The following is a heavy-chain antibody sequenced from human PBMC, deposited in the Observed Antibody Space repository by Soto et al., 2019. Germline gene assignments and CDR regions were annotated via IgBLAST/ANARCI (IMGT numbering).Heavy chain of an antibody. CDR1: GGTSNNNA. CDR3: ATLQGSGTYYDDDY. D-gene: IGHD3-10*01. J-gene: IGHJ4*02. V-gene: IGHV1-69*01. CDR2: IVPVFGTA. Sequence: QVQLVQSGAEVKKPGSSVKVSCKASGGTSNNNANSWVRQAPGQGLEWMGGIVPVFGTANYAQKFRGRVRITADDSTRTLNMELSSLRSDVTAVYYCATLQGSGTYYDDDYWGQGTLVTVSS.